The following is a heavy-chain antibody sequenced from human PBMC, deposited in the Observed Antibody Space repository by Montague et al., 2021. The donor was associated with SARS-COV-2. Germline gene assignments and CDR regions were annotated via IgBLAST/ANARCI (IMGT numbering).Heavy chain of an antibody. Sequence: PALVKPTQTLTLTCTFSGFSLSTSGMCVSWVRQPPGKALEWLALIDWDDNKFYSTSLKTRLTISKDTSKNQVVLTMTNVDPVDTATYYCARSLYDILTGYYLPFDYWAREPWSPSPQ. CDR1: GFSLSTSGMC. CDR2: IDWDDNK. D-gene: IGHD3-9*01. CDR3: ARSLYDILTGYYLPFDY. V-gene: IGHV2-70*20. J-gene: IGHJ4*02.